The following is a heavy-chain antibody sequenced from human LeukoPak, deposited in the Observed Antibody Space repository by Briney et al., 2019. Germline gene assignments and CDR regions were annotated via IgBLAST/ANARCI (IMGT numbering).Heavy chain of an antibody. CDR2: INHSGST. J-gene: IGHJ6*02. D-gene: IGHD5-18*01. CDR3: ARVRIQLWYPHYYYGMDV. V-gene: IGHV4-30-2*01. Sequence: PSQTLSLTCAVSGGSISSGGYSWSWIRQPPGKGLEWIGEINHSGSTNYNPSLKSRVTISVDTSKNQFSLKLSSVTAADTAVYYCARVRIQLWYPHYYYGMDVWGQGTTVTVSS. CDR1: GGSISSGGYS.